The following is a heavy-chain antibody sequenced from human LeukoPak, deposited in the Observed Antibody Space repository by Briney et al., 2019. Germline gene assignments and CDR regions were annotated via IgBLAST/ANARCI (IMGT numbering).Heavy chain of an antibody. Sequence: GRSLRLSCAASGFTFSSYGMHWVRQAPGKGLEWVAVISYDGSNKYYADSVKGRFTISRDNSKNTLYLQMNSLGAEDTAVYYCAKDRRYCSSTSCYAIKDYWGQGTLVTVSS. CDR1: GFTFSSYG. CDR2: ISYDGSNK. J-gene: IGHJ4*02. V-gene: IGHV3-30*18. D-gene: IGHD2-2*01. CDR3: AKDRRYCSSTSCYAIKDY.